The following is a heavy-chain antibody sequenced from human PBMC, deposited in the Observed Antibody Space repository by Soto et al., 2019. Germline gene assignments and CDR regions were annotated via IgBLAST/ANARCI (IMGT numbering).Heavy chain of an antibody. CDR1: GYTFTSYA. Sequence: ASVKVSCKASGYTFTSYAMHWVRQAPGQRLEWMGWINAGNGNTKYSQKFQGRVTITRDTSASTAYMELSSLRSEDTAVYYCARDQRFLALIDYWGQGTLVTVSS. J-gene: IGHJ4*02. V-gene: IGHV1-3*01. D-gene: IGHD3-3*01. CDR2: INAGNGNT. CDR3: ARDQRFLALIDY.